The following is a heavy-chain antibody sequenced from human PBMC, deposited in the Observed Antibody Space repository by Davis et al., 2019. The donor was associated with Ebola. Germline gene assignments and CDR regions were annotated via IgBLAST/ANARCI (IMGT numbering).Heavy chain of an antibody. D-gene: IGHD6-19*01. J-gene: IGHJ6*02. V-gene: IGHV4-4*07. Sequence: SETLSLTCTVSGGSISSYSWSWIRQPAGEGLEWIGRIYTSGSTNYNPSLKSRVTMSVDTSKNQFSLKLSSVTAADTAVYYCARIGRWGQWLAPPGGGMDVWGQGTTVTVSS. CDR3: ARIGRWGQWLAPPGGGMDV. CDR2: IYTSGST. CDR1: GGSISSYS.